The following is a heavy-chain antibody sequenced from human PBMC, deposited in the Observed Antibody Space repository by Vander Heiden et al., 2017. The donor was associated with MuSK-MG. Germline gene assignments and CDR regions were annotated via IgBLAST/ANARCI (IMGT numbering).Heavy chain of an antibody. Sequence: EVQLVESGGGWVQHGGSLRLSCAASGFTVRTTYMSWVRQAPGKGLEWVAVIDSGGSTYYADSVKGRFLISRDISKNTLSLQMNSLRAEDTAVYYCARVGIRENYGMDVWGQGTTVTVSS. V-gene: IGHV3-66*01. CDR1: GFTVRTTY. D-gene: IGHD3-10*01. CDR3: ARVGIRENYGMDV. J-gene: IGHJ6*02. CDR2: IDSGGST.